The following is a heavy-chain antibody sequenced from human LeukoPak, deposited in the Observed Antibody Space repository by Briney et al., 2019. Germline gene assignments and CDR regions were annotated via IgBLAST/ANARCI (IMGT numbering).Heavy chain of an antibody. CDR3: ARDQPGTYTMSST. Sequence: PGGSLRLSCADSGFIFSSYGMSWVRQAPGKGLQWVAFVSGEQTDKYYADSVKGRFTISRDNSRNTLFLEMNSLRPDDTAVYYCARDQPGTYTMSSTWGQGTLVTVSS. J-gene: IGHJ5*02. CDR1: GFIFSSYG. CDR2: VSGEQTDK. D-gene: IGHD7-27*01. V-gene: IGHV3-30*03.